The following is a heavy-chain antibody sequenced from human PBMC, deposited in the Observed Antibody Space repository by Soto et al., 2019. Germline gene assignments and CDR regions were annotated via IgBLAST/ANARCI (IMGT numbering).Heavy chain of an antibody. CDR2: ISNTATTI. D-gene: IGHD6-6*01. CDR1: GFTFNSFE. J-gene: IGHJ6*02. V-gene: IGHV3-48*03. CDR3: ARVYSSSSGKGMDV. Sequence: ESGGGLLQPGGSLRLSCAASGFTFNSFEMNWVRQAPGKGLEWVSYISNTATTIYYADAVKGRFTISRDNAKNSLYLQMNSLRAEDTAVYYCARVYSSSSGKGMDVWGQGTTVTVSS.